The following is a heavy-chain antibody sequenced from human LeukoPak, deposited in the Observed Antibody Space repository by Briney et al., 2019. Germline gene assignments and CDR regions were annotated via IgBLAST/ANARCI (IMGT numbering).Heavy chain of an antibody. Sequence: SETLSLTCTVSGGSISSGGYYWSWIRQPPGKGLGWIGEINHSGSTNYNPSLKSRVTISVDTSKNQFSLKLSSVTAADTAVYYCARRNVLGKNFDYWGQGTLVTVSS. J-gene: IGHJ4*02. CDR2: INHSGST. CDR1: GGSISSGGYY. V-gene: IGHV4-39*07. D-gene: IGHD2-8*02. CDR3: ARRNVLGKNFDY.